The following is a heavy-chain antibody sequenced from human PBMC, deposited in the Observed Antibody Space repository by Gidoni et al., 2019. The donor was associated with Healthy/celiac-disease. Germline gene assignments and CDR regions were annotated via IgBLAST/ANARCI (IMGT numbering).Heavy chain of an antibody. D-gene: IGHD5-18*01. CDR3: ARAPWGDTAISVWWFDP. J-gene: IGHJ5*02. CDR1: GYTFTSYG. CDR2: ISAYNGNT. V-gene: IGHV1-18*01. Sequence: QVQLVQSGAEVKKPGASVKVSCKASGYTFTSYGISWVRQAPGQGLEWMGWISAYNGNTNYAQKLQGRVTMTTDTSTSTAYMEPRSLRSDDTAVYYCARAPWGDTAISVWWFDPWGQGTLVTVSS.